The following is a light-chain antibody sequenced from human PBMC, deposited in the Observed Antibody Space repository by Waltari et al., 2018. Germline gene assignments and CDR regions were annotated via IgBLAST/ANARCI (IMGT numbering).Light chain of an antibody. CDR2: DVS. J-gene: IGLJ2*01. CDR1: SSDIGGYNY. CDR3: SSYMDSSTLEL. V-gene: IGLV2-14*03. Sequence: QSALTQPASVSGSPGQSITISCTGTSSDIGGYNYVSWYQQVPDNAPKRMIYDVSTRPSGVSSRFSGSKSGNTASLTISGLQAEDEADYFCSSYMDSSTLELFGGGTSLTVL.